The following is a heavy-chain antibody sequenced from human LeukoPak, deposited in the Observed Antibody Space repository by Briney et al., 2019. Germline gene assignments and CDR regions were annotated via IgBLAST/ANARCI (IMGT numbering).Heavy chain of an antibody. CDR3: AKDGGLWVSAHWGDS. D-gene: IGHD2-15*01. CDR2: ITTSDGNT. Sequence: GGSLRLSCAASGSTFSSYTMSWVRQAPGKGLEWVSTITTSDGNTYYADSVKGRFTVSRDNSKNTLFLQMNSLRAEDTAVYYCAKDGGLWVSAHWGDSWGRGTLVTVSS. J-gene: IGHJ4*02. V-gene: IGHV3-23*01. CDR1: GSTFSSYT.